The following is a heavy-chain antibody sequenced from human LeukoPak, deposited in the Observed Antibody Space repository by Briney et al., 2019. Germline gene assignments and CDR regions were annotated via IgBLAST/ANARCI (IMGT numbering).Heavy chain of an antibody. CDR2: INHSGST. V-gene: IGHV4-39*07. CDR1: GGSISNCSYY. Sequence: SETLSLTCTVSGGSISNCSYYWGWIRQPPGKGLEWIGEINHSGSTNYNPSLKSRVTISVDTSKNQFSLKLSPVTAADTAVYYCARFRGAPPYYYYMDVWGKGTTVTVSS. CDR3: ARFRGAPPYYYYMDV. J-gene: IGHJ6*03. D-gene: IGHD3-10*01.